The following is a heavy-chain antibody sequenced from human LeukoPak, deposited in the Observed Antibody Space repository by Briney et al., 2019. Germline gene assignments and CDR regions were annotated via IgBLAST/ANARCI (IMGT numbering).Heavy chain of an antibody. J-gene: IGHJ6*02. Sequence: GGSLRLSCAASGFTFSSYSMNWVRQAPGKGLEWVSYISSSSSTIYYADSVEGRFTISRDNAKNSLYLQMNSLRAEDTAVYYCARGPPGSYGGNFRYGMDVWGQGTTVTVSS. V-gene: IGHV3-48*01. CDR1: GFTFSSYS. CDR2: ISSSSSTI. CDR3: ARGPPGSYGGNFRYGMDV. D-gene: IGHD4-23*01.